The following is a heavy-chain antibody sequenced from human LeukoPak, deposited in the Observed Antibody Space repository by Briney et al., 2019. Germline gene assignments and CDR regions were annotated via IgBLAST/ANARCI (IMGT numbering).Heavy chain of an antibody. CDR1: EFPFTRAW. D-gene: IGHD5-12*01. J-gene: IGHJ3*02. Sequence: TPGGSLRLSCAVSEFPFTRAWMTWVRQAPGKGLEWVGRIKSKTDGGTTDYAAPAKGRFSISRDDSKNTLYLQMNSLETEDTAMYYCTTCGYDRCGAFDIWGQGTVVTVSS. CDR3: TTCGYDRCGAFDI. V-gene: IGHV3-15*01. CDR2: IKSKTDGGTT.